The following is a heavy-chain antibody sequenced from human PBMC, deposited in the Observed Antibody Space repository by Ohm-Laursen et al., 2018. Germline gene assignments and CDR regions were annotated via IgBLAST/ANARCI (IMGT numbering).Heavy chain of an antibody. J-gene: IGHJ6*02. CDR1: GGTFSSYA. Sequence: SVKVSCKVSGGTFSSYAISWVRQAPGQGLEWMGGISPIFGTANYAQRFQGRVTITADESTSTAYMELSRLRSEDAAVYYCARLPKSGSYGCYYYYGMDVWGQGTTVTVSS. CDR2: ISPIFGTA. D-gene: IGHD1-26*01. CDR3: ARLPKSGSYGCYYYYGMDV. V-gene: IGHV1-69*13.